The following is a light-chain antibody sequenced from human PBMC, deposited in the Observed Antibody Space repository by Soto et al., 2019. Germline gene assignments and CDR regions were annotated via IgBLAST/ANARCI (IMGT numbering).Light chain of an antibody. CDR2: GNW. CDR1: SSNIGADYD. CDR3: QAYDVTLDAWV. Sequence: QSVLTQPPSVSGAPGQTVTISCTGSSSNIGADYDVHWYQQVPGADPKLLIYGNWNRPSGVPDRFSGSKSVASASLAITGLEAEDEADYYCQAYDVTLDAWVFGGGTKLTVL. V-gene: IGLV1-40*01. J-gene: IGLJ3*02.